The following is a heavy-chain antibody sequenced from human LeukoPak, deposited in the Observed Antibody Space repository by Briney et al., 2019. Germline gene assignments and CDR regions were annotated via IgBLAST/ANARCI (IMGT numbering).Heavy chain of an antibody. J-gene: IGHJ4*02. Sequence: GGSLRLSCAASGFTFSSCQMSWVRQAPGKGLERVANIKEDGNERYYLDSVKGRFTISRDNAKNSLYLQMNSLRAEDTAVYYCARGGETKLTYWGQGTLVTVSS. CDR1: GFTFSSCQ. CDR3: ARGGETKLTY. V-gene: IGHV3-7*01. CDR2: IKEDGNER. D-gene: IGHD4-11*01.